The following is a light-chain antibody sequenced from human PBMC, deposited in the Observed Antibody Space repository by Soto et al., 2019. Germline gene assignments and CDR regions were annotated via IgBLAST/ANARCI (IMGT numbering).Light chain of an antibody. CDR3: QQHNNWPPIN. V-gene: IGKV3-15*01. Sequence: EIVMTQSPVALSVSPGEKVNLYSIASQSVSNNLVWYQPTPGQAPRLLMYGSSIRATGIPARFSGSGSGTEFTLTISSLQSEDFAVYYCQQHNNWPPINFGQGTRPEIK. CDR2: GSS. CDR1: QSVSNN. J-gene: IGKJ5*01.